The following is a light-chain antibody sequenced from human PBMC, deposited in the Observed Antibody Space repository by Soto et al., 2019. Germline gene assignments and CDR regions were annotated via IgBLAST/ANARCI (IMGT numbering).Light chain of an antibody. CDR2: EVS. Sequence: QSVLTQPASVSGSPGQSITISCTAASSDVGGYNYVSWYQQHPGKVPKLMIYEVSNRPSGFSNRFSGSKSGNTASLTISGLQAEDEANYFCSTYTTSSTVEFGGGTKLTVL. CDR3: STYTTSSTVE. V-gene: IGLV2-14*01. CDR1: SSDVGGYNY. J-gene: IGLJ3*02.